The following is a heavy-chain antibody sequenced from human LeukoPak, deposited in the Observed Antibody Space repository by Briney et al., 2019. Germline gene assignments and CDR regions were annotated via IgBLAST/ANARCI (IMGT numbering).Heavy chain of an antibody. D-gene: IGHD1-14*01. J-gene: IGHJ4*02. V-gene: IGHV3-53*01. CDR1: GFAVGSNY. CDR3: ARRPGD. CDR2: IYSGGAI. Sequence: GGSLRLSCVASGFAVGSNYMSWVRQAPGKGLEWVSLIYSGGAIRYADSVKGRFTISRDSSKNTLFLQMNDLTVEDTARYYCARRPGDWGQGILVTVSS.